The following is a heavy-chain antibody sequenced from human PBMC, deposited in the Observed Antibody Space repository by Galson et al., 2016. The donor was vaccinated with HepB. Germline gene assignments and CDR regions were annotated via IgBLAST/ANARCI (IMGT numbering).Heavy chain of an antibody. V-gene: IGHV1-46*01. Sequence: SVKVSCKASGYTFTSYYMHWVRQAPGQGLEWMGIINPSGGGTSYAQKFQGRVTMTRDTSTTTVYMELSSLRSEDTAVYYCARDFRSSSWSSSWFDPWGQGTLVIVSS. CDR2: INPSGGGT. D-gene: IGHD6-13*01. J-gene: IGHJ5*02. CDR3: ARDFRSSSWSSSWFDP. CDR1: GYTFTSYY.